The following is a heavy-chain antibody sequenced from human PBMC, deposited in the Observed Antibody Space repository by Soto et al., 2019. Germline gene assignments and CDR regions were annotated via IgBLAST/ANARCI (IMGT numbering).Heavy chain of an antibody. CDR3: ARSSGTGRRTDAFDI. CDR1: GFTFSSYG. CDR2: IWYDGSNK. D-gene: IGHD6-6*01. V-gene: IGHV3-33*01. J-gene: IGHJ3*02. Sequence: GGSLRLSCAASGFTFSSYGMHWVRQAPGKGLEWVAVIWYDGSNKYYADSVKGRFTISRDNSKNTLYLQMNSLRAEDTAVYYCARSSGTGRRTDAFDIWGQGTMVTVSS.